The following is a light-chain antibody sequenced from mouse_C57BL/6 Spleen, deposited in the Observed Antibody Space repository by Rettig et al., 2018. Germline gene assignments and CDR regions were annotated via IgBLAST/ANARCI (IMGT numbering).Light chain of an antibody. Sequence: QIVLTQSPAIMSASPGEKVTMTCSASSSVSYMYWYQQKPGSSPRLLIYDTSNLASGVPVRFSGSGSGTSYSLTISRMEAEDAATYYCQQWSSYPPWTFGGGTKLEIK. V-gene: IGKV4-55*01. J-gene: IGKJ1*01. CDR3: QQWSSYPPWT. CDR2: DTS. CDR1: SSVSY.